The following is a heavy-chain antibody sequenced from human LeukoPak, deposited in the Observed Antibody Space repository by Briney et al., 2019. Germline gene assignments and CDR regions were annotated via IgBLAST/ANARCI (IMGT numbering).Heavy chain of an antibody. J-gene: IGHJ4*02. CDR1: GFTFADYA. CDR3: AKDRGATFYYGSGSFDF. CDR2: NSWNSGSL. V-gene: IGHV3-9*01. Sequence: GGSLRLSCAASGFTFADYAMHWVRQAPGKGLEWVSDNSWNSGSLGYADSVKGRFTISRDNAKNSLYLQMNSLRAEDTALYYCAKDRGATFYYGSGSFDFWGRGTLVTVSS. D-gene: IGHD3-10*01.